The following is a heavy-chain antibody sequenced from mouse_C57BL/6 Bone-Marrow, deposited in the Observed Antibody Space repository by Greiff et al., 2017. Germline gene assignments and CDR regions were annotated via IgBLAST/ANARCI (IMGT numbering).Heavy chain of an antibody. V-gene: IGHV1-62-3*01. Sequence: QVQLQQPVAELVKPGASVKLSCTASGFTFTNYCMHWVKQRPGRGLEWIGRIDPKSGGTKYTAKFQGKATLTVDKPSSTAYLQLSSLTSEDSAVYYCARGRRLAGFAYWGQGQLVPVSA. CDR3: ARGRRLAGFAY. J-gene: IGHJ3*01. CDR2: IDPKSGGT. CDR1: GFTFTNYC. D-gene: IGHD2-4*01.